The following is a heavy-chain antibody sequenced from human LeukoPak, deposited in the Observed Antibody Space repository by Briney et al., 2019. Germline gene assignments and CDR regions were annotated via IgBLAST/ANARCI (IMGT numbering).Heavy chain of an antibody. J-gene: IGHJ3*02. CDR1: GGSISSYY. Sequence: SETLSLTCTVSGGSISSYYWSGIRQPPGKGLEEIGYIYYSGSTNYNPSLKSRVTISVDTSKNQFSLKLSSVTAADTAVYYCATHYDILTGAAFDIWGQGTMVTVSS. D-gene: IGHD3-9*01. CDR3: ATHYDILTGAAFDI. CDR2: IYYSGST. V-gene: IGHV4-59*01.